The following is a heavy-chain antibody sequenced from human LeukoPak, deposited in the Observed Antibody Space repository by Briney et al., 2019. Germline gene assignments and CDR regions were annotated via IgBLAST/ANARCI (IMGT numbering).Heavy chain of an antibody. D-gene: IGHD6-13*01. J-gene: IGHJ4*01. CDR1: GFTLSTCN. Sequence: GGSLSLSCAASGFTLSTCNMNWVRQAPGKGREWVSYISIGGSLIHYADSVQGRFTISSDNATNLLSLPMNSLVDEDTAVYYFATDSPGELAAAGTSFDYWGQGTVVTVSS. CDR2: ISIGGSLI. CDR3: ATDSPGELAAAGTSFDY. V-gene: IGHV3-48*02.